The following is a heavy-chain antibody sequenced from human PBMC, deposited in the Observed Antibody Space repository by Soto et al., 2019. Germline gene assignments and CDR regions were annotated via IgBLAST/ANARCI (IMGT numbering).Heavy chain of an antibody. CDR3: ARVQVEMATIVNWFDP. D-gene: IGHD5-12*01. CDR1: GASISGNY. V-gene: IGHV4-59*01. CDR2: IYYSGAT. Sequence: SETLSLTCNVSGASISGNYWSWIRQPPGKGLEWIGYIYYSGATNYNPSLESRVTISVDTSKNQFSLKLSSVTAADTAVYYCARVQVEMATIVNWFDPWGQGTLVTVSS. J-gene: IGHJ5*02.